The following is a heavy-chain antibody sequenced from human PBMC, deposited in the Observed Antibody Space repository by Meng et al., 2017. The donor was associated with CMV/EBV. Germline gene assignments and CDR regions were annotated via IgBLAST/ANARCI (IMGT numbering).Heavy chain of an antibody. J-gene: IGHJ4*02. CDR1: GYTFTGYY. CDR3: ARVSYDILTGYYPRFDY. V-gene: IGHV1-2*02. Sequence: ASVKVSCKACGYTFTGYYMHWVRQAPGQGLEWMGWINPNSGGTNYAQKFQGRVTMTRDTSISTAYMELSRLRSDDTAVYYCARVSYDILTGYYPRFDYWGQGTLVTVSS. D-gene: IGHD3-9*01. CDR2: INPNSGGT.